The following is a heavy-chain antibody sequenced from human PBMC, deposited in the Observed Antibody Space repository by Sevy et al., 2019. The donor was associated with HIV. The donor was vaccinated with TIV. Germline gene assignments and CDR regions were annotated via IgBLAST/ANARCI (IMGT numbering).Heavy chain of an antibody. D-gene: IGHD3-22*01. CDR1: GFTFSSYG. CDR3: ASQNYYDSSGYYFFDYYYGMDV. J-gene: IGHJ6*02. V-gene: IGHV3-33*01. CDR2: MWYDGSNK. Sequence: GGSLRLSCAASGFTFSSYGMHWVRQAPGKGLEWVAVMWYDGSNKYYADSVKGRFTISRDNSKNTLYLQMNSLRAEDTAVYYCASQNYYDSSGYYFFDYYYGMDVWGQGTTVTVSS.